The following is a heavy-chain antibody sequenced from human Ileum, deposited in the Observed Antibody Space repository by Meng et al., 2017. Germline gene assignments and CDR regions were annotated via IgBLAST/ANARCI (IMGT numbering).Heavy chain of an antibody. J-gene: IGHJ5*01. D-gene: IGHD1-1*01. CDR3: ARSGFDWNDAIDS. V-gene: IGHV3-66*02. Sequence: VASGGGLVQPGGSLRLCCTASGLSVSRDYINWVRQAPGKGLEWVSVIYRGGSTYYADSVNGRFTVSRDNSKNTLFLQMNSLRVEDTAVYYCARSGFDWNDAIDSWGQGTLVTVSS. CDR1: GLSVSRDY. CDR2: IYRGGST.